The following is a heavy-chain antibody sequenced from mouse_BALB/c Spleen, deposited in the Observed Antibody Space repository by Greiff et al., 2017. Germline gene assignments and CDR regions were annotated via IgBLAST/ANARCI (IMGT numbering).Heavy chain of an antibody. CDR1: GYTFTSYW. D-gene: IGHD1-1*01. CDR3: AGSRYPYAMDY. J-gene: IGHJ4*01. V-gene: IGHV1S81*02. CDR2: INPSNGRT. Sequence: VQLQQPGAELVKPGASVKLSCKASGYTFTSYWMHWVKQRPGQGLEWIGEINPSNGRTNYNEKFKSKATLTVDKSSSTAYMQLSSLTSEDSAVYYCAGSRYPYAMDYWGQGTSVTVSS.